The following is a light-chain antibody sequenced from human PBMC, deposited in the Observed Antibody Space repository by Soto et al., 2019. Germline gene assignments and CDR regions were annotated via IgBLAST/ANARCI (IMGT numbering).Light chain of an antibody. J-gene: IGKJ1*01. CDR3: QQYGHSPWT. V-gene: IGKV3-20*01. CDR1: QSSSSY. CDR2: DAS. Sequence: IGLTQSXXXLSXSPGXRATLSCRVASQSSSSYLAWYQQKPGQAPRLLIYDASSRATGIPDRFSGSGPGTDFTLTISMLEPEDYAVYYCQQYGHSPWTFGQGTKVEI.